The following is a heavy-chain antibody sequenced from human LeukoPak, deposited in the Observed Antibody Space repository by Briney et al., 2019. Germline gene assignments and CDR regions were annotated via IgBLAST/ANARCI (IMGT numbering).Heavy chain of an antibody. Sequence: SVKVSCKASGGTFSSYAISWVRQAPGQGLEWMGGIIPIFGTANYAQKFQGRVTITADKSTSTAYMELSSLRSEDTAVYYCARGGVPAARMGYSGYDSPPELDYWGQGTLVTVSS. CDR3: ARGGVPAARMGYSGYDSPPELDY. CDR1: GGTFSSYA. J-gene: IGHJ4*02. CDR2: IIPIFGTA. V-gene: IGHV1-69*06. D-gene: IGHD5-12*01.